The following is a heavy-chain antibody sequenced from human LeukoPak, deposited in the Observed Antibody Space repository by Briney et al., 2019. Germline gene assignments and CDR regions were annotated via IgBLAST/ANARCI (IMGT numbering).Heavy chain of an antibody. V-gene: IGHV4-59*01. CDR1: GGSINSYY. CDR2: VYSSGST. Sequence: PSETLSLTCTVSGGSINSYYWNWIRQPPGKGLEWIGYVYSSGSTNYSPSLKSRVTISVDTSRSQFSLKLNSVTAADTAVYYCARDTSDGYRDAFDIWGQGTVVSVSS. CDR3: ARDTSDGYRDAFDI. J-gene: IGHJ3*02. D-gene: IGHD5-24*01.